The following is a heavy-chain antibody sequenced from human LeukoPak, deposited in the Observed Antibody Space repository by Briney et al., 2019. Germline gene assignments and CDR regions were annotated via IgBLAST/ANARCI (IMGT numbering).Heavy chain of an antibody. CDR3: ARSGASSSGWPFDY. D-gene: IGHD6-19*01. J-gene: IGHJ4*02. CDR2: IYHDGST. Sequence: SETLSLTCTVSGYSISSGYYWGWIRQPPGKGLEWFGNIYHDGSTYYNPSLKSRVTISVDTTKNQFSLKLTSVTAADTAVYYCARSGASSSGWPFDYWXQGTLVTVSS. CDR1: GYSISSGYY. V-gene: IGHV4-38-2*02.